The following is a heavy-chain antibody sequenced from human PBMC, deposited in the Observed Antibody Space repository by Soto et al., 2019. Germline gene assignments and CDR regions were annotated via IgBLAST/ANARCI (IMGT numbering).Heavy chain of an antibody. V-gene: IGHV4-59*01. CDR2: VHHAGSS. J-gene: IGHJ6*02. D-gene: IGHD4-17*01. CDR1: GGSIKNFY. CDR3: AGGLTVTGRDHFYGMDV. Sequence: QVQLQESGPGLVKSSETLTLTCTVSGGSIKNFYWTWIRQPAGQGLDWIGYVHHAGSSNYNPSLSGRVTRSVDTSKNQYALRLTSVIAADAAVYYCAGGLTVTGRDHFYGMDVWGQGTTVIVSS.